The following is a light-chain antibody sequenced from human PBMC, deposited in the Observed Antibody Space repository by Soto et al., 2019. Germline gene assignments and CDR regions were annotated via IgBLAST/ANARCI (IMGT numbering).Light chain of an antibody. Sequence: EIVLTQSPTTLSLSPGERATLSYRASRSVNSYLAWYQQKPGQAPRLLITDASNRATGIPARFSGSGSGTDFTLTISSLEPEDFAVYYCQQYNNWPRTFGQGTKVDIK. CDR3: QQYNNWPRT. CDR1: RSVNSY. J-gene: IGKJ1*01. CDR2: DAS. V-gene: IGKV3-11*01.